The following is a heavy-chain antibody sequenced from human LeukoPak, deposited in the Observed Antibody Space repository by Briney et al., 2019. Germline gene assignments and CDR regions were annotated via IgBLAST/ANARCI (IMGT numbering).Heavy chain of an antibody. CDR3: ARGSDWNDLYFDY. V-gene: IGHV4-30-4*08. CDR1: GGSISSGDYY. J-gene: IGHJ4*02. D-gene: IGHD1-1*01. Sequence: PSETLSLTCTVSGGSISSGDYYWSWSRQPPGKGLEWIGYIYYSGSAYYNPSLKSRVTISVDTSKNQFSLKLSSVTAADTAVYYCARGSDWNDLYFDYWGQGTLVTVSS. CDR2: IYYSGSA.